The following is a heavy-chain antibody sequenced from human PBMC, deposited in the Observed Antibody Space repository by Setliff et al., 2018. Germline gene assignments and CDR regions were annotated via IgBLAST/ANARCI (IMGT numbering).Heavy chain of an antibody. V-gene: IGHV1-8*03. D-gene: IGHD5-18*01. CDR1: GYTFTSYD. CDR3: ARDSYTAMVADAFDI. Sequence: ASVKVSCKASGYTFTSYDINWVRQATGQGLEWMGWMNPNSGNTGYAQKFQGRVTITRDTSASTAYMELSSLRSEDTAVYYCARDSYTAMVADAFDIWGQGTMVTVSS. J-gene: IGHJ3*02. CDR2: MNPNSGNT.